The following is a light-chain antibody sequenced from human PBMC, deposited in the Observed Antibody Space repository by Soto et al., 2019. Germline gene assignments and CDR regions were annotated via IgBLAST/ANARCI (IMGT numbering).Light chain of an antibody. Sequence: QSVLTQPASVSGSPGQSITISCTGTSSDVGAYNFVSWYQQHPGKAPKLIIHEVSNRPSGVSNRFSGSKSGNTASLAISGLQAEDEADYYCCSYAGSYTFVFGTGTKVTVL. J-gene: IGLJ1*01. V-gene: IGLV2-14*01. CDR2: EVS. CDR1: SSDVGAYNF. CDR3: CSYAGSYTFV.